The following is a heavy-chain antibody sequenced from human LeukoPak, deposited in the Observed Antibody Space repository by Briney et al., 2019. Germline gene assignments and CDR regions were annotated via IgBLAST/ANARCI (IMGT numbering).Heavy chain of an antibody. Sequence: PGGSLRLSCATSGFTFSSYAMSWVRQAPGKGLEWVSGIGASGGSTYYADSVKGRFTISRDNAKNSLYLQMNSLRAEDTAVYYCAREGYSYGSDYFDYWGQGTLVTVSS. CDR3: AREGYSYGSDYFDY. CDR2: IGASGGST. CDR1: GFTFSSYA. J-gene: IGHJ4*02. D-gene: IGHD5-18*01. V-gene: IGHV3-23*01.